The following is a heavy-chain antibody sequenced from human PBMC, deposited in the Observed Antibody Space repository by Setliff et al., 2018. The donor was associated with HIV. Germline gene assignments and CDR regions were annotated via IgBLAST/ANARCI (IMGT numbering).Heavy chain of an antibody. CDR2: INHSGGT. V-gene: IGHV4-34*01. J-gene: IGHJ5*02. Sequence: KPSETLSLTCAVYGRSFSGYYWNWIRQSPGKGLEWIGVINHSGGTNYNPSLKSRVTISVDTSKNQFSLKLSYVTAADTAVYYCARGRIRYCSSTSCYSSRYNWFDPWGQGTLVTVSS. CDR3: ARGRIRYCSSTSCYSSRYNWFDP. CDR1: GRSFSGYY. D-gene: IGHD2-2*01.